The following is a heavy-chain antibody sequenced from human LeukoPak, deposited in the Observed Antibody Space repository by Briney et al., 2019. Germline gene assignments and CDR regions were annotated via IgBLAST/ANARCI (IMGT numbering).Heavy chain of an antibody. D-gene: IGHD5-18*01. Sequence: KPSETLSLTCAVSGGSISSSNWWSWIRQPPGKGLEWIGEIYHSGSTNYNPSLKSRVTISVDKSKTQFSLKLSSVTAADTAVYYCARDLSGVTGYTYGRGIDYWGQGTLVTVSS. CDR1: GGSISSSNW. CDR3: ARDLSGVTGYTYGRGIDY. V-gene: IGHV4-4*02. CDR2: IYHSGST. J-gene: IGHJ4*02.